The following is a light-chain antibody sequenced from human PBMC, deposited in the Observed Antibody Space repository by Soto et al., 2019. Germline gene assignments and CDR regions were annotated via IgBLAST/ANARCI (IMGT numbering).Light chain of an antibody. CDR1: QDISNY. CDR3: QQYDNLPPYT. Sequence: DIQMTQSTSSLSASVGDRVTITCQASQDISNYLNWYQQKPGKAPKLLIYDASNLETGVPSRFSGSGSGTDFTFTISSLQPEDIATYYCQQYDNLPPYTFGQVTKLEIK. V-gene: IGKV1-33*01. CDR2: DAS. J-gene: IGKJ2*01.